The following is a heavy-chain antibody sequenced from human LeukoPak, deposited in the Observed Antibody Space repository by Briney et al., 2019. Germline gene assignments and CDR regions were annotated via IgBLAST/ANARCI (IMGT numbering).Heavy chain of an antibody. CDR3: ARLEDTAIVY. D-gene: IGHD5-18*01. CDR1: GFTFRGIG. Sequence: GGGLTLSCRASGFTFRGIGMDGVRQETGKGREWVGRIRSKANSYATAYAASVKGRFTISRDDSKNTAYLQMNSLKTEDTAVYYCARLEDTAIVYWGQGTLVTVSS. J-gene: IGHJ4*02. CDR2: IRSKANSYAT. V-gene: IGHV3-73*01.